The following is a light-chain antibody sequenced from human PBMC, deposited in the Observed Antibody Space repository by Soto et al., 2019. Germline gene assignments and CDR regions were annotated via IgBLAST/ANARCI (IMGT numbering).Light chain of an antibody. CDR2: GNN. CDR1: SSNIGTGAD. V-gene: IGLV1-40*01. CDR3: QPYGTSLSGLYV. Sequence: QSVLTQPPSVSGAPGQRVTLSCIGSSSNIGTGADVHWYRQLPGTAPKLLIYGNNRRPSWVPDRFSVSKSGTSASLAISGLQAADEADYFCQPYGTSLSGLYVFGTGTKLTVL. J-gene: IGLJ1*01.